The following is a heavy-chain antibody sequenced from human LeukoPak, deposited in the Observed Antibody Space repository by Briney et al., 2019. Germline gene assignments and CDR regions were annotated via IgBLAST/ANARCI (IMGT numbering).Heavy chain of an antibody. J-gene: IGHJ6*02. D-gene: IGHD4-11*01. CDR3: ARGWAPTVTSEYGMDV. V-gene: IGHV3-74*01. Sequence: GGSLRLSWAASGFTFSRYWMHWVRRAPGKWLVWVSRINNDGSTTRYADSVKGRFTISRDNAKNTLYLQMNSLSAEDTGVFYCARGWAPTVTSEYGMDVWGQGTTVTVSS. CDR1: GFTFSRYW. CDR2: INNDGSTT.